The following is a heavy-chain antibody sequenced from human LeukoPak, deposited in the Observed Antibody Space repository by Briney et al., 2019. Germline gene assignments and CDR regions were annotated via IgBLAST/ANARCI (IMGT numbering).Heavy chain of an antibody. D-gene: IGHD3-10*01. J-gene: IGHJ4*02. V-gene: IGHV4-39*07. Sequence: SETLSLTCIVSGGSISSYYWGWIRQPPGKGLEWIGSIYYSGSTYYNPSLKSRVTISVDTSKNQFSLKLSSVTAADTAVYYCARGVRHGSGSLVDYWGQGTLVTVSS. CDR3: ARGVRHGSGSLVDY. CDR2: IYYSGST. CDR1: GGSISSYY.